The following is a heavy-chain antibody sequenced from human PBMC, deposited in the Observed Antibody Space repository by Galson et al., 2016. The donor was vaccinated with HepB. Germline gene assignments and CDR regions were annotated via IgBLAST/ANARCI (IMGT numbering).Heavy chain of an antibody. CDR3: TRDDSSGHFDS. CDR1: GFIVSHNY. D-gene: IGHD3-22*01. J-gene: IGHJ4*02. CDR2: IYASGSA. Sequence: SLRLSCAGSGFIVSHNYINWVRQAPGKGLEWLSIIYASGSALYADSVKGRFTISRDDSENTVYLQMNSLRAEDTAVNYCTRDDSSGHFDSWGQGVQVTVSS. V-gene: IGHV3-53*01.